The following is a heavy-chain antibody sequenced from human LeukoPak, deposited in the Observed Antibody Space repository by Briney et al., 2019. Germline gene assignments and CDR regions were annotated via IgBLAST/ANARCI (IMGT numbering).Heavy chain of an antibody. Sequence: GGSLRLSCAASGFTFSFYWMHWVRQAPVKGLVWVSRINSDGSSTTYADSVKGRFTVSRDNAKNTLYLQMNSLRVEDAAVYYCARGAHSGSYYFEHWGQGTLVPVSS. CDR1: GFTFSFYW. D-gene: IGHD1-26*01. J-gene: IGHJ4*02. V-gene: IGHV3-74*01. CDR2: INSDGSST. CDR3: ARGAHSGSYYFEH.